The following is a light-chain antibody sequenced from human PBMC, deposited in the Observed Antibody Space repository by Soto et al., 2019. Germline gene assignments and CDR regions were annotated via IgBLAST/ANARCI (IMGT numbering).Light chain of an antibody. J-gene: IGKJ4*01. V-gene: IGKV1-39*01. CDR3: QQRSSAPS. CDR1: QSISSY. CDR2: AAS. Sequence: DIQMTQSPSSLSASVGDRVTITCRASQSISSYLNWYQQKPGKAPKLLIYAASSLQSGVPSRLSGSGSGTDFTLTISSLQPEDSATYYCQQRSSAPSFGGGTKVEIK.